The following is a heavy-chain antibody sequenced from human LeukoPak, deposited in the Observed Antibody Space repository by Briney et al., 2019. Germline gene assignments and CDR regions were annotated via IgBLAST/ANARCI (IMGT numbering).Heavy chain of an antibody. J-gene: IGHJ4*02. D-gene: IGHD2-21*01. CDR3: AKESPYSSNRLYYFDY. CDR2: ISGSDGRT. Sequence: PGGSLRLSCAASGFTLNNFAMSWVRQAPEKGLEWVSAISGSDGRTFYADSVKGRFTISRDNSKNTLYLQMNSLRADDTAVYYCAKESPYSSNRLYYFDYWGQGTLVTVSS. CDR1: GFTLNNFA. V-gene: IGHV3-23*01.